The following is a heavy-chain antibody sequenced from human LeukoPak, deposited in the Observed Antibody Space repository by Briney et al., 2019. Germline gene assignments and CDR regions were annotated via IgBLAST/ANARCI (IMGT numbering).Heavy chain of an antibody. D-gene: IGHD1-26*01. CDR1: GGXISSGDYY. Sequence: SQTLPLTCTVSGGXISSGDYYWSWLRQLPGKGLEWIGCIYYSGSTYYNPSLKSRVAISVDTSKNDFSLRLSSVTAADTAVYYCARGGPRHGFYFDYWGQGTRVTVSS. J-gene: IGHJ4*02. CDR3: ARGGPRHGFYFDY. CDR2: IYYSGST. V-gene: IGHV4-31*03.